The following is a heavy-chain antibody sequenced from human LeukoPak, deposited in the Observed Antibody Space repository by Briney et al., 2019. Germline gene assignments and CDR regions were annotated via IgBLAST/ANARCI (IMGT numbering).Heavy chain of an antibody. CDR3: ARDLGYSYGIY. V-gene: IGHV3-53*01. CDR1: GFTVSSNY. CDR2: IYSGGST. D-gene: IGHD5-18*01. Sequence: PGGSLRLSCAASGFTVSSNYMSWVRQTPGKGLEWVSAIYSGGSTYYADSVKGRFTISRDNSKNTLYLQMNSLRAEDTAVYYCARDLGYSYGIYWGQGTLVTVSS. J-gene: IGHJ4*02.